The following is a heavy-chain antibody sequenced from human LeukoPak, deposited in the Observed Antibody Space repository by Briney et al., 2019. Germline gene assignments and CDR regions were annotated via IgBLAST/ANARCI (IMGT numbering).Heavy chain of an antibody. V-gene: IGHV3-23*01. Sequence: GSLRLSCAASGFPLSSYAMSWVRQAPGKGLEWVSAISGSGGSTYYADSVKGRFTISRDNSKNTLYLQMNSLRAEDTAVYYCAAQVLLRGAFDIWGQGTMVTVSS. D-gene: IGHD2/OR15-2a*01. CDR3: AAQVLLRGAFDI. CDR2: ISGSGGST. J-gene: IGHJ3*02. CDR1: GFPLSSYA.